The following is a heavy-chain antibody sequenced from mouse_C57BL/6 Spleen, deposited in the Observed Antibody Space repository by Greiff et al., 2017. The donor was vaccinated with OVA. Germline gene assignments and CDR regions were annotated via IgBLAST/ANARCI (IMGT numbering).Heavy chain of an antibody. Sequence: QVQLKQPGTELVKPGASVKLSCKASGYTFTSYWMHWVKQRPGQGLEWIGNINPSNGGTNYNEKFKSKATLTVDKSSSTAYMQLSSLTSEDSAVYYCARQGYDYDGDFDYWGQGTTLTVSS. CDR3: ARQGYDYDGDFDY. CDR1: GYTFTSYW. CDR2: INPSNGGT. J-gene: IGHJ2*01. V-gene: IGHV1-53*01. D-gene: IGHD2-4*01.